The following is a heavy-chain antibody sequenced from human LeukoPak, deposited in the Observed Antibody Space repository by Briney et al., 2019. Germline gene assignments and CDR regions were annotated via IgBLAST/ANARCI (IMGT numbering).Heavy chain of an antibody. CDR3: AKRLPYYFDY. J-gene: IGHJ4*02. V-gene: IGHV3-23*01. D-gene: IGHD3-16*01. Sequence: GGSLRLSCAASGFTFRSYAMTWVRQAPGKGLGYVSAITGSDNTYYADSVKGRFTISRDNSKNTVYLQMNSLRAEDTAVYYCAKRLPYYFDYWGQGTLVTVSS. CDR2: ITGSDNT. CDR1: GFTFRSYA.